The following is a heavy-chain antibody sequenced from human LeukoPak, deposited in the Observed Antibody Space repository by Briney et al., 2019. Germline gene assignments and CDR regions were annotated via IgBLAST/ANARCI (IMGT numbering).Heavy chain of an antibody. D-gene: IGHD1-26*01. CDR3: AKDLNPREAGATIDY. CDR1: GFTFSTYD. V-gene: IGHV3-33*06. Sequence: PGGSLRLSCAASGFTFSTYDMHWVRQAPGKGLEWVAISWYDGSEKYYADSVKGRFTISRDNSKNTLYLQMNSLRPEDTAVYHCAKDLNPREAGATIDYWGQGTLVTVSS. CDR2: SWYDGSEK. J-gene: IGHJ4*02.